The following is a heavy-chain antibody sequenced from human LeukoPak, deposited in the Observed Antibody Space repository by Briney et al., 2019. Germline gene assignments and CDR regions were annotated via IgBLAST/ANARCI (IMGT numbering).Heavy chain of an antibody. V-gene: IGHV1-2*02. D-gene: IGHD1-26*01. CDR2: INPNSGGT. CDR1: GYTFTGYY. Sequence: ASVKVSCKASGYTFTGYYMHWVRQAPGQGLEWMGWINPNSGGTNYAQKFQGRVTMTRDTSISTAYMELSRLRSDDTAVYYCATSPIVGATPGYYYYYMDVWGKGTTVTVSS. J-gene: IGHJ6*03. CDR3: ATSPIVGATPGYYYYYMDV.